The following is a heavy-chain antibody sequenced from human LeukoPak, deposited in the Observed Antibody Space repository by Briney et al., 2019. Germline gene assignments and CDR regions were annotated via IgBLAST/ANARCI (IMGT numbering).Heavy chain of an antibody. CDR2: MNPNSGNT. CDR3: ARARRYSSGWYRGYYYYYYMDV. CDR1: GYTFTSYD. D-gene: IGHD6-19*01. J-gene: IGHJ6*03. V-gene: IGHV1-8*03. Sequence: ASVKVSCKASGYTFTSYDINWVRQATGQGLEWMGWMNPNSGNTGYARKFQGRVTITRNTSISTAYMELSSLRSEDTAVYYCARARRYSSGWYRGYYYYYYMDVWGKGTTVTVSS.